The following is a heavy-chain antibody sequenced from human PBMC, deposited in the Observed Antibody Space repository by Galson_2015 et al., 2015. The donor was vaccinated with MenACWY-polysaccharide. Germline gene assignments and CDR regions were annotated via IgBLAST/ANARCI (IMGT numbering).Heavy chain of an antibody. Sequence: ALRLCCAASGFTFTNFAMSWVRQTPGEGLEWVSDITVSGDDTYYADSVKGRFAISRDNTKNTLSLQMKSLRTQDTAVYYCAKGLRGPAAGTDYFDYRGQGTLVTVPS. D-gene: IGHD6-13*01. CDR3: AKGLRGPAAGTDYFDY. J-gene: IGHJ4*02. CDR1: GFTFTNFA. V-gene: IGHV3-23*01. CDR2: ITVSGDDT.